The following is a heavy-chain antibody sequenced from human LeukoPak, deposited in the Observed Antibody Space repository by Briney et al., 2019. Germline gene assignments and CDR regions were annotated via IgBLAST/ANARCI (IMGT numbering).Heavy chain of an antibody. J-gene: IGHJ2*01. D-gene: IGHD2-2*02. V-gene: IGHV4-30-4*08. Sequence: PSETLSLTCTVSGGSISSGDYYWSWIRQPPGKGLEWIGYIYYSGRTYYNPSLKSRVTISVDTSKYQFSLKLSSLTAADTAVYYCARDYIVVGPAAIKGWWYFDLWGRGTLVTVSS. CDR2: IYYSGRT. CDR3: ARDYIVVGPAAIKGWWYFDL. CDR1: GGSISSGDYY.